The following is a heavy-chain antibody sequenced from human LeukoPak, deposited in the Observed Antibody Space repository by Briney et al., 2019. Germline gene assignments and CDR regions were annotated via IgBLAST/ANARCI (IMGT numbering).Heavy chain of an antibody. V-gene: IGHV1-69*01. CDR3: ARQYYDFWSGLDVRIRENWFDP. J-gene: IGHJ5*02. CDR2: IIPIFGTA. CDR1: GGTFSSYA. Sequence: SVKVSCKASGGTFSSYAISWVRQAAGQGLEWMGGIIPIFGTANYAQKFQGRVTITADESTSTAYMELSSLRSEDTAVYYCARQYYDFWSGLDVRIRENWFDPWGQGTLVTVSS. D-gene: IGHD3-3*01.